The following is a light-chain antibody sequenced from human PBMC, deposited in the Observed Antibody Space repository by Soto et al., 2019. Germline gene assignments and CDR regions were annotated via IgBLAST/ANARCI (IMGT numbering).Light chain of an antibody. Sequence: QSALTQPASVSGSPGQSITISCTGTSSDIGNNYVSWFQQHPGKAPKLMIYEVSNRPSGVSNRFSGSKSGNTASLTISGLQAEDEADYYCNSYTSRSTVVFGGGTKVTVL. V-gene: IGLV2-14*01. J-gene: IGLJ2*01. CDR2: EVS. CDR3: NSYTSRSTVV. CDR1: SSDIGNNY.